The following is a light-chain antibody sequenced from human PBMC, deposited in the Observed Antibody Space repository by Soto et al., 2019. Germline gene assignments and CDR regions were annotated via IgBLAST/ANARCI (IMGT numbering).Light chain of an antibody. CDR2: QVS. Sequence: QSVLTQPASVSGSHGQSITITCTGTRSVVVGYHYVSWYQQQSGKAPKLMIHQVSNRPSGVSNRFSVSKSGTAASRTISGLQAEEEADYYCSSYTSSRAYVFEIRTKV. J-gene: IGLJ1*01. V-gene: IGLV2-14*01. CDR3: SSYTSSRAYV. CDR1: RSVVVGYHY.